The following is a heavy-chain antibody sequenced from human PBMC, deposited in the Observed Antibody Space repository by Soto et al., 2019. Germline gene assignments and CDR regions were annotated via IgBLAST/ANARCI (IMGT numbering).Heavy chain of an antibody. Sequence: EVQLLESGGGLVQPGGSLRLSCAASGFTFSSYAMSWVRQAPGKGLEWVSAISGSGGSTYYADSVKGRFTISRDNSKNTLYMQMNSLRAEDTAVYYCVGVVVVAATPGAFDIWGQGTMVTVSS. CDR2: ISGSGGST. CDR3: VGVVVVAATPGAFDI. V-gene: IGHV3-23*01. D-gene: IGHD2-15*01. J-gene: IGHJ3*02. CDR1: GFTFSSYA.